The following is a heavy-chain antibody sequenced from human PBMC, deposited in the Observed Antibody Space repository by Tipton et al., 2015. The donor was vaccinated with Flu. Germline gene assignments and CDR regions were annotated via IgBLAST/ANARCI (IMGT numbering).Heavy chain of an antibody. V-gene: IGHV4-38-2*01. CDR2: IYHSGST. D-gene: IGHD2-8*01. CDR3: ARHTDYCTHGVCYTLTSYYFDY. Sequence: TLSLTCAVSGYSISSGYYWGWIRQPPGKGLEWIGRIYHSGSTYYNPSLTSRVTISVDTSKNQFSLKLSSVTAADTAVYYCARHTDYCTHGVCYTLTSYYFDYRGQGTLVTVSS. J-gene: IGHJ4*02. CDR1: GYSISSGYY.